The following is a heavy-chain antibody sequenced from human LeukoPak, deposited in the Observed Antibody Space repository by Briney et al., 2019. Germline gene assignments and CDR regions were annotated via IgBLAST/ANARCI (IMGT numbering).Heavy chain of an antibody. J-gene: IGHJ4*02. V-gene: IGHV5-51*01. CDR3: ARQGPSDY. CDR2: IFPRDSDT. CDR1: GSIFSTTW. Sequence: GASLQISFKTSGSIFSTTWIGWVRQLPGKGLEWMGIIFPRDSDTRYSPSFRGQVTISADTSISTAYLQWSSLKASDTAIYYCARQGPSDYWGQGTLVTVSS.